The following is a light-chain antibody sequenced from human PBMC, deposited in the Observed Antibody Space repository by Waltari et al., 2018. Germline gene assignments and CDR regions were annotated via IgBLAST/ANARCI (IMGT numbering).Light chain of an antibody. CDR3: QQRSNWPYT. CDR1: QSVRSF. Sequence: EIVLTQSPATLSLSPGDRATLSRRASQSVRSFLSWYQQKPGQAPRLLIYDSSNRATAFPARFSGSGSGTDFTLTISSLEPEDFAVYFCQQRSNWPYTFGQGTKLEIK. J-gene: IGKJ2*01. CDR2: DSS. V-gene: IGKV3-11*01.